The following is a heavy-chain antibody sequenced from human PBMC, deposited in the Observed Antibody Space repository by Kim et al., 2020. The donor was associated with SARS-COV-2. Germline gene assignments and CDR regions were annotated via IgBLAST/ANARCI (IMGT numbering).Heavy chain of an antibody. CDR1: GFSFSTYG. CDR3: APAIAAS. Sequence: GGSLRLSCAASGFSFSTYGIHWVRQAPGKGLEWVAVISADGSNKYYADSVKDRFTISRDNSKNTLYLQMNSLRVEDTAVYYCAPAIAASWGQGALVTVSS. D-gene: IGHD6-25*01. J-gene: IGHJ4*02. V-gene: IGHV3-30*03. CDR2: ISADGSNK.